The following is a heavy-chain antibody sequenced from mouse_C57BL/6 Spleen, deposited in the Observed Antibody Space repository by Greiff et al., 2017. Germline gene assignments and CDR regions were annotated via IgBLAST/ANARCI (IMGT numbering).Heavy chain of an antibody. V-gene: IGHV1-7*01. CDR1: GYTFTRYW. Sequence: QVQLQQSGAELAKPGASVKLSCKASGYTFTRYWMHWVQQRPGQGLEWIGYINPSSGYTKYNQKFKDKATLTADKSSSTAYMHLCSLTYEDSAVDYCARSYYGSSPYFDVWGTGTTVTVSS. CDR2: INPSSGYT. J-gene: IGHJ1*03. D-gene: IGHD1-1*01. CDR3: ARSYYGSSPYFDV.